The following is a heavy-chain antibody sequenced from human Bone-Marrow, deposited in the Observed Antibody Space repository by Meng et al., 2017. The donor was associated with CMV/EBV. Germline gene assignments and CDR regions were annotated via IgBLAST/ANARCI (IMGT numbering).Heavy chain of an antibody. CDR1: GGPISSSSYY. Sequence: SETLSLTCTVSGGPISSSSYYWGWIRQPPGKGLEWIGSIYYSGSTYYNPSLKSRVTISVDTSKNQFSLKLSSVTAADTAVYYCARSRLGNGASDYWGQGTLVTVSS. J-gene: IGHJ4*02. CDR2: IYYSGST. V-gene: IGHV4-39*01. CDR3: ARSRLGNGASDY. D-gene: IGHD1-26*01.